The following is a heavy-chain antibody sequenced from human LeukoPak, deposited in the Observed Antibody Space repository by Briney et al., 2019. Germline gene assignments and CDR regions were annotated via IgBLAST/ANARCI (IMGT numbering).Heavy chain of an antibody. CDR3: ATTLSQGFDWSLEAFDP. D-gene: IGHD3-9*01. CDR2: ISGSGGST. V-gene: IGHV3-23*01. J-gene: IGHJ5*02. CDR1: GFTFSSYA. Sequence: GGSLRLSCAASGFTFSSYAMSWVRQAPGKGLEWVSAISGSGGSTYYADSVKGRFTISRDNSKNTLYLQMNSLRAEDTAVYYCATTLSQGFDWSLEAFDPWGQGTLVTASS.